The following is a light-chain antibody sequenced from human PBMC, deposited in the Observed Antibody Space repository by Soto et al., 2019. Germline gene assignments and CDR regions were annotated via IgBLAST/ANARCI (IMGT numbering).Light chain of an antibody. J-gene: IGLJ1*01. Sequence: QSVLTQPPSVSGAPGPRVTISCSGSTSNIGTSYDVYWYQHLPGTAPKLLIYGSSNRPSGVPDRFSGSKAGTSASLAITGLQAEDEADYYCQSYDINLRLYVFGTGTKVTV. V-gene: IGLV1-40*01. CDR2: GSS. CDR1: TSNIGTSYD. CDR3: QSYDINLRLYV.